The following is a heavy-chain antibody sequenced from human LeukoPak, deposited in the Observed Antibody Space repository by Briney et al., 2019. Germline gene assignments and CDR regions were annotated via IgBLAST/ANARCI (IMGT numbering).Heavy chain of an antibody. CDR3: AKDDSRGIMTMIVVVSHFDS. J-gene: IGHJ4*02. D-gene: IGHD3-22*01. V-gene: IGHV3-23*01. CDR2: ISGSGGKT. CDR1: GFTFSSYA. Sequence: GGSLRLSCAASGFTFSSYAMSWVRQAPGKGLEWVSAISGSGGKTEYADSVKGRFTISRDNLKNTLYLQMNTLRAEDTARYYCAKDDSRGIMTMIVVVSHFDSWGQGTLVTVSS.